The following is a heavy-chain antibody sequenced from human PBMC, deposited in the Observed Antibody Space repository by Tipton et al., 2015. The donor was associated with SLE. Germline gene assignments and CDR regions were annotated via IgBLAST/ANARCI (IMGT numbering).Heavy chain of an antibody. CDR1: GGSINNYY. CDR2: ISYSGST. J-gene: IGHJ4*02. V-gene: IGHV4-59*01. CDR3: ARDPNFGDPGTFDY. Sequence: TLSLTCTVSGGSINNYYWTWIRQPPGKGLEWIGYISYSGSTNYNPSLKSRLTISVDTSKNQFSLGLNSVTAADTAVYYCARDPNFGDPGTFDYWGQGTLVTVPS. D-gene: IGHD4-17*01.